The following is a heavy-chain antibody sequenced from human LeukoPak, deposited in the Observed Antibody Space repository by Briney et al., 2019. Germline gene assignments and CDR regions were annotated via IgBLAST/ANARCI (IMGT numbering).Heavy chain of an antibody. CDR1: GYTLTELS. CDR2: FDPEDGET. V-gene: IGHV1-24*01. Sequence: ASVKVSYKVSGYTLTELSMHWVRQAPGKGLEWMGGFDPEDGETIYAQKFQGRVTMTEDTSTDTAYMELSSLRSEDTAVYYCATLKTGYDFWSGYSLYYYFDYWGQGTLVTVSS. J-gene: IGHJ4*02. CDR3: ATLKTGYDFWSGYSLYYYFDY. D-gene: IGHD3-3*01.